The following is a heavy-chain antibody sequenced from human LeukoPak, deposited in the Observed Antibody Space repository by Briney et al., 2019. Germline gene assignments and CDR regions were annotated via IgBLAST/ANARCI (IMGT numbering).Heavy chain of an antibody. CDR3: ARDWEGQQLVIVNFPYYYYGMDV. CDR2: IIPIFGTA. V-gene: IGHV1-69*13. Sequence: ASVKVSCKASGGTFSSYAISWVRQAPGQGLEWMGGIIPIFGTANYAQKFQGRVTITADESTSTAYMELSSLRSEDTAVYYCARDWEGQQLVIVNFPYYYYGMDVWGQGTTVTVSS. J-gene: IGHJ6*02. D-gene: IGHD6-13*01. CDR1: GGTFSSYA.